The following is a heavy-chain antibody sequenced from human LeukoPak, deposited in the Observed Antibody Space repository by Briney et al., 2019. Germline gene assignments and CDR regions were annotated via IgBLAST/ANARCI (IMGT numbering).Heavy chain of an antibody. Sequence: GSLRLSCAASGFTVSSTYMSWVRQAPGKGLEWVSVIYSGGSTYYADSVKGRFTISRDNSKNTLYLQMNSLRAEDTAVYYCARGYCSGGSCYFFDYWGQGTLVIVSS. CDR3: ARGYCSGGSCYFFDY. CDR2: IYSGGST. D-gene: IGHD2-15*01. CDR1: GFTVSSTY. J-gene: IGHJ4*02. V-gene: IGHV3-53*01.